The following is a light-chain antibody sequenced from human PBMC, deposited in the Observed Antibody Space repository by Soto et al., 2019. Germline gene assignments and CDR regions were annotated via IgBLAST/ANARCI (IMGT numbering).Light chain of an antibody. J-gene: IGKJ1*01. CDR1: QGIRTD. CDR2: GAS. V-gene: IGKV1-6*02. CDR3: LQDYNYPLT. Sequence: AIHMTQSPSSLSASVGNRVTITCRASQGIRTDLGWYQQKPGKAPELLISGASNLQSGVSSRFSGSGSGTYFTLTIYSLQPEDFATYYCLQDYNYPLTFGQGTKVDIK.